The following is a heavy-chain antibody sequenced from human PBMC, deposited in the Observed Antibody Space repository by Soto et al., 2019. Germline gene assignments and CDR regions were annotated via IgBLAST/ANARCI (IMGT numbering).Heavy chain of an antibody. V-gene: IGHV4-39*01. Sequence: QLQLQESGPGLVNPSETRSLTCTVSVGSISSSSYYWVWIRQPPGKGLEWIGSIYYRGSTYYNPSLNSQVTISVETSKIQSSLKLSSVSAADTAVYYCARHPYSSSWLNDFDYWGQGTMVTVSS. D-gene: IGHD6-13*01. CDR1: VGSISSSSYY. CDR3: ARHPYSSSWLNDFDY. J-gene: IGHJ4*02. CDR2: IYYRGST.